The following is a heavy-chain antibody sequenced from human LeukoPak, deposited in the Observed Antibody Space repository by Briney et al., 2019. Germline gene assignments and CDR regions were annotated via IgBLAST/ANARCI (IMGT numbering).Heavy chain of an antibody. V-gene: IGHV1-18*01. CDR1: GYTFTSYG. CDR3: ARGGRGRYYYGMDV. CDR2: ISAYNGNT. J-gene: IGHJ6*02. Sequence: ASVKVSCKASGYTFTSYGISWVRQAPGQGLEWMGWISAYNGNTNYAQKFQGRVTMTRNTSISTAYMELSSLRSEDTAVYYCARGGRGRYYYGMDVWGQGTTVTVSS.